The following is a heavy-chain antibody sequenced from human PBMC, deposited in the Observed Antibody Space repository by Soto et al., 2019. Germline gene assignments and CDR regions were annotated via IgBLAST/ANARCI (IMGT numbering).Heavy chain of an antibody. CDR3: ARFQITMVRGVMRNYYFGLEA. Sequence: ASVKVSCKASGYTFTSYGITWVRQAPGQGLEWMGWISTYNDNTNYAQKLQGRVTMTTDTSTSTAYMELRSLRSDDAALYYCARFQITMVRGVMRNYYFGLEAWGQETTVTISS. CDR1: GYTFTSYG. CDR2: ISTYNDNT. D-gene: IGHD3-10*01. V-gene: IGHV1-18*01. J-gene: IGHJ6*02.